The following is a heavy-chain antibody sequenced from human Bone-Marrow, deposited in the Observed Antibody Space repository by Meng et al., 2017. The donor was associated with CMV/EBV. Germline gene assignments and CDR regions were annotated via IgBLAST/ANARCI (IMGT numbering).Heavy chain of an antibody. D-gene: IGHD2-2*01. CDR1: GGSISSYY. Sequence: GSLRLSCTVSGGSISSYYWSWIRQPPGKGLEWIGYIYYSGSTNYNPSLKSRVTISVDTSKNQFSLKLSSVTAADTAVYYCARYMVVPAAVDAFDIWGQGTMVTVSS. CDR3: ARYMVVPAAVDAFDI. V-gene: IGHV4-59*01. J-gene: IGHJ3*02. CDR2: IYYSGST.